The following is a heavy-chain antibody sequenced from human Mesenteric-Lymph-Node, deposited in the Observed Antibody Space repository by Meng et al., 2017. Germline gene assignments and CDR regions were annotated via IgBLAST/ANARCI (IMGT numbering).Heavy chain of an antibody. CDR1: GFTFSSYE. D-gene: IGHD2-8*02. CDR3: VRGCTGDCRGVDY. J-gene: IGHJ4*02. Sequence: GESLKISCAASGFTFSSYEMNWVRQAPGKGLEWVSYISSSGSTIYYADSVKGRFTISRDNAKNTVYLQMNSLTVDDTAVYFCVRGCTGDCRGVDYWGQGTLVTAPQ. V-gene: IGHV3-48*03. CDR2: ISSSGSTI.